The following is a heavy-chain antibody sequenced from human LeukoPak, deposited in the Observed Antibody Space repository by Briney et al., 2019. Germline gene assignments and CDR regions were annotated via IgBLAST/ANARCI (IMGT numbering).Heavy chain of an antibody. CDR2: TRYDGSTK. Sequence: GGSLRLSCAASGFTFSSYAMSWVRQAPGKGLEWVAFTRYDGSTKYYADSVKGRFTISRDNSKNTLFLQMNSLRAEDTAVYYCATPNSSGFGYWGQGTLVTVSS. CDR3: ATPNSSGFGY. V-gene: IGHV3-30*02. D-gene: IGHD6-19*01. J-gene: IGHJ4*02. CDR1: GFTFSSYA.